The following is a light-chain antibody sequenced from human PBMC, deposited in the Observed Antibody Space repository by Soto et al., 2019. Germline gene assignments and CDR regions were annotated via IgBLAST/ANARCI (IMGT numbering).Light chain of an antibody. J-gene: IGKJ3*01. V-gene: IGKV3-11*01. CDR1: QSVSSK. CDR3: QEHGNWHRRT. CDR2: DTS. Sequence: IVMTQSPATLSVSPVERATLSCIASQSVSSKLAWFQQKPGQAPRLLIYDTSSRATGVPARFSGSGSGTDYTLTIRSLETDDFAVYYCQEHGNWHRRTFGPGTKVDIK.